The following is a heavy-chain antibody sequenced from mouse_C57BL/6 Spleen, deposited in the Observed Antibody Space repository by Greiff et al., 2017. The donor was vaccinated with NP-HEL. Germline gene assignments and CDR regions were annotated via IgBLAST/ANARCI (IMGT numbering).Heavy chain of an antibody. CDR1: GFNIKDYY. CDR2: IDPEDGET. D-gene: IGHD2-2*01. V-gene: IGHV14-2*01. CDR3: ARGGGYYWYFDV. J-gene: IGHJ1*03. Sequence: EVQLQESGAELVKPGASVKLSCTASGFNIKDYYMHWVKQRTEQGLEWIGRIDPEDGETKYAPQFQGKATITADTSSNTAYLQLSSLTSEDTAVYYCARGGGYYWYFDVWGTGTTVTVSS.